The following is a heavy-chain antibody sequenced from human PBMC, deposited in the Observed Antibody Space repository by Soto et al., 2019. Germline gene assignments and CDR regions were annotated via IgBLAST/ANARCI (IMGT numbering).Heavy chain of an antibody. CDR1: GGSFSGYY. V-gene: IGHV4-34*01. Sequence: PSETLSLTCAVYGGSFSGYYWSWIRQHPGKGLEWIGEINHSGSTNYNPSLKSRVTISVDTSKNQFSLTLSSVTAADTAVYYCARGKAQYYDYVWGSYRQYYFDYWGQGTLVTVSS. J-gene: IGHJ4*02. D-gene: IGHD3-16*02. CDR3: ARGKAQYYDYVWGSYRQYYFDY. CDR2: INHSGST.